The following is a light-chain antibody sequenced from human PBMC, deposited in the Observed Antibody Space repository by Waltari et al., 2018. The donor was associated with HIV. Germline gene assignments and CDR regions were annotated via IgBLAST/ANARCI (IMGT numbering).Light chain of an antibody. CDR3: YSAADNNLGV. V-gene: IGLV3-27*01. CDR1: VLAKKY. Sequence: SYELTQPPSVSVSPGQTARITCSGDVLAKKYARWFQQKPGQAPVLVIYKDRELPSGIPGRFSGSSLGTTVTLTISGAQVEDEADYYCYSAADNNLGVFGGGTKLTVL. CDR2: KDR. J-gene: IGLJ3*02.